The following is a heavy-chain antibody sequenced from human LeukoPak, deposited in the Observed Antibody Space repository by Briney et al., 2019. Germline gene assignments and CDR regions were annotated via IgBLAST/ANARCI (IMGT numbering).Heavy chain of an antibody. CDR3: ARHDWKY. Sequence: PGGSLRLSCAASGFTFSSYAMSWVRQAPGKGLEWIGSIYYSGSTYYNPSLKSRVTISVDTSKNQFSLKLSSVIAADTAVYYCARHDWKYWGQGTLVTVSS. V-gene: IGHV4-39*01. J-gene: IGHJ4*02. CDR2: IYYSGST. D-gene: IGHD1-1*01. CDR1: GFTFSSYA.